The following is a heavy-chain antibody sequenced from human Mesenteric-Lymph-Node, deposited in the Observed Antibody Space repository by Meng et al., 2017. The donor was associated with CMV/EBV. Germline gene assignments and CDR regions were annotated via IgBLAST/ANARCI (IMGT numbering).Heavy chain of an antibody. CDR1: GDTFSTYY. CDR3: ARGTRFGEPFDY. V-gene: IGHV1-46*01. J-gene: IGHJ4*02. Sequence: SCKASGDTFSTYYMHWVRQAPGQGLEWMGGINRSGGTTTYAEKFQGRVTMTRDTSTSTVYMDLRSLRSDDTAVYYCARGTRFGEPFDYWGQGTLVTVSS. CDR2: INRSGGTT. D-gene: IGHD3-10*01.